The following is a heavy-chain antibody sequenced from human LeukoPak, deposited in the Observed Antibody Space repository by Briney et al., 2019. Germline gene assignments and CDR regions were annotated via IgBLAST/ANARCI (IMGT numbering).Heavy chain of an antibody. CDR1: GFTVSDNY. Sequence: GGSLRLSCAASGFTVSDNYMSWVRQAPGKGLEWVSVIYSGGTTNSAASVKGRFTISRDNSKNTLYLQMNSLRAEDTAVYYCARHDSWAGWFDPWGQETLVTVSS. D-gene: IGHD3-22*01. V-gene: IGHV3-53*01. J-gene: IGHJ5*02. CDR3: ARHDSWAGWFDP. CDR2: IYSGGTT.